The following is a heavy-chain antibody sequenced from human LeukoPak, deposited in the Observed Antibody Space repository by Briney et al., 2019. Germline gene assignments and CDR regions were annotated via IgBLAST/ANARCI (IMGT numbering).Heavy chain of an antibody. CDR2: VWYDGNNK. Sequence: GRSLRLSCAASGFTFRSYGMHWVRQAPGKGLEWVAIVWYDGNNKYYADSVKGRFTVSRDNSKDTVSLQLNSLRAEDTAVYYCARGSGSAAGAFDYWGQGTLATVPS. J-gene: IGHJ4*02. V-gene: IGHV3-33*01. CDR1: GFTFRSYG. D-gene: IGHD6-13*01. CDR3: ARGSGSAAGAFDY.